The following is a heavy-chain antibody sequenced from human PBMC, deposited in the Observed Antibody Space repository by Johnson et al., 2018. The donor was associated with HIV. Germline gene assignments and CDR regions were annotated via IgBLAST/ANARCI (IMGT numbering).Heavy chain of an antibody. J-gene: IGHJ3*02. Sequence: VQLVESGGGVVRPGGSLILSCAASGFTFDDYGMSWVRQAPGKGLEWVAGINWNGGSRGYADSVKGRFTISRDNAKNSLYLQMNSLRAEDTALYYCARGGRYYDPGAFDIWGQGAMVTVSS. CDR3: ARGGRYYDPGAFDI. CDR2: INWNGGSR. V-gene: IGHV3-20*04. D-gene: IGHD3-22*01. CDR1: GFTFDDYG.